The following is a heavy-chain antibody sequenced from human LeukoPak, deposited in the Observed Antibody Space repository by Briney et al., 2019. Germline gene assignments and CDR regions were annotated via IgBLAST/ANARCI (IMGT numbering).Heavy chain of an antibody. CDR3: ARGNWNYNWFDP. CDR1: GGSISSSDYY. Sequence: SETLSLTCTVSGGSISSSDYYWSWIRQPPGKGLEWIASIYYSGSTYYNPSLKSRDTISKYTSKNQFSLKLNSVTAADTAVYYCARGNWNYNWFDPWGQGTLVTVSS. CDR2: IYYSGST. V-gene: IGHV4-39*01. J-gene: IGHJ5*02. D-gene: IGHD1-7*01.